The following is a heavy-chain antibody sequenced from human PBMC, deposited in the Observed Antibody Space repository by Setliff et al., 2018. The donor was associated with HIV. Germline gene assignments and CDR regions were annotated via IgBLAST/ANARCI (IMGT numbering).Heavy chain of an antibody. CDR1: GYSISSGYY. V-gene: IGHV3-11*04. J-gene: IGHJ4*02. CDR2: ISSGGTTI. CDR3: ARVPTTLATSSGWY. Sequence: LSLTCAVSGYSISSGYYWGWIRQPPGKGLEWVSYISSGGTTIYYADSVKGRFTISRDNAKNSLYLQMHSLRAEDTAVYYCARVPTTLATSSGWYWSQGTLVTVSS. D-gene: IGHD6-19*01.